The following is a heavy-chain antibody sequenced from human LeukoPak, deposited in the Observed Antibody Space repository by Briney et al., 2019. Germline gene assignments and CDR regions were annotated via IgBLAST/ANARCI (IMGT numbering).Heavy chain of an antibody. J-gene: IGHJ5*02. CDR2: IYFSGST. V-gene: IGHV4-30-4*01. CDR3: ARKQRWFDP. CDR1: RGSISIGDYY. Sequence: PLGTLSVTCTVSRGSISIGDYYWSWIRQPPREGLEWLGYIYFSGSTYYNPSLKSRVPIPVDTSKNQYSLKLSSVTAADTAVYYCARKQRWFDPGGQGTLVTVSS.